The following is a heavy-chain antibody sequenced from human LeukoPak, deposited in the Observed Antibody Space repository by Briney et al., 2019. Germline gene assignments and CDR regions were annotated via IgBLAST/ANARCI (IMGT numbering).Heavy chain of an antibody. J-gene: IGHJ4*02. Sequence: ASVKVSCKVSGYTLTELSMHWVRQAPGKGLEWMGGFDPEDGETIYAQKFQGRVTMTEDTSTDTAYMELSSLRSEDTAVYYCATGTTGTENFDYWGQGTLVTVSS. CDR1: GYTLTELS. CDR2: FDPEDGET. CDR3: ATGTTGTENFDY. D-gene: IGHD1-1*01. V-gene: IGHV1-24*01.